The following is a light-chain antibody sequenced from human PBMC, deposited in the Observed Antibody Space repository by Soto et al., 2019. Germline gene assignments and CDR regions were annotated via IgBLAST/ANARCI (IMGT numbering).Light chain of an antibody. J-gene: IGKJ1*01. CDR2: GAS. V-gene: IGKV3-20*01. CDR3: QQYGNTHQWT. CDR1: QSVSSSY. Sequence: EIVLTQSPGTLSWSPGERDTLSCRACQSVSSSYLAWYQQKPGQAPRLLIYGASSRATGIPDRCSGSGYGTDFTLTISRLEPEDFAVDYCQQYGNTHQWTFGQGTKVEIK.